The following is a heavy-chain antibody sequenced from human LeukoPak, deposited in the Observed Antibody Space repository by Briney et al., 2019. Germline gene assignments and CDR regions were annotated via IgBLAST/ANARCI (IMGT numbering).Heavy chain of an antibody. J-gene: IGHJ4*02. CDR3: ARSQGTYYYDSSGFDY. V-gene: IGHV3-30-3*01. CDR1: GFTFSSYA. Sequence: TGGSLRLSCAASGFTFSSYAMHWVRQAPGKGLEWVAVISYDGSNKYYADSVKGRFTISRDNSKNTLYLQMNSLRAEDTAVYYCARSQGTYYYDSSGFDYWGQGTLVTVSS. D-gene: IGHD3-22*01. CDR2: ISYDGSNK.